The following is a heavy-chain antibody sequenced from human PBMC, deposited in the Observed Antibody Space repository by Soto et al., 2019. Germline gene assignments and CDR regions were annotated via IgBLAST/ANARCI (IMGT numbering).Heavy chain of an antibody. CDR3: ARASGRSWYNWFDP. J-gene: IGHJ5*02. V-gene: IGHV1-69*01. CDR1: GGNFSNYG. CDR2: IVPLFGTT. Sequence: QVQLMQSGAEVKKPGSSVTVSCKASGGNFSNYGISWVRQAPGQGLEYMGGIVPLFGTTNYAHKFRGRVTITADESTSTVYMEVSSLKSEDTAVYFCARASGRSWYNWFDPWGQGTLVTVST. D-gene: IGHD6-13*01.